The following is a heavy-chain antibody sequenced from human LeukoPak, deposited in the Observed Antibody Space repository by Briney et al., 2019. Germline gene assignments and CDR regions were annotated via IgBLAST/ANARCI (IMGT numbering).Heavy chain of an antibody. D-gene: IGHD3-3*01. V-gene: IGHV1-69*13. CDR1: GGTFSSYA. Sequence: GASVKVSCKASGGTFSSYAISWVRQAPGQGLEWMGGIIPIFGTANYAQKFQGRVTITADESTSTAYMELSSLRSEDTAVYYCARDFWSGYENDYYYYYGMDVWGQGTTVTVSS. CDR3: ARDFWSGYENDYYYYYGMDV. CDR2: IIPIFGTA. J-gene: IGHJ6*02.